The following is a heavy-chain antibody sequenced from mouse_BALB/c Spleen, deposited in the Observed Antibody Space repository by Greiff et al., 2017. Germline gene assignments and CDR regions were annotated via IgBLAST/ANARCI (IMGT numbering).Heavy chain of an antibody. V-gene: IGHV5-9-3*01. CDR2: ISSGGSYT. D-gene: IGHD2-3*01. Sequence: EVQLVESGGGLVKPGGSLKLSCAASGFTFSSYAMSWVRQTPEKRLEWVATISSGGSYTYYPDSVKGRFTISRDNAKNTLYLQMSSLRSEDTAMYYCARDEDGYYAMDYWGQGTSVTVSS. J-gene: IGHJ4*01. CDR3: ARDEDGYYAMDY. CDR1: GFTFSSYA.